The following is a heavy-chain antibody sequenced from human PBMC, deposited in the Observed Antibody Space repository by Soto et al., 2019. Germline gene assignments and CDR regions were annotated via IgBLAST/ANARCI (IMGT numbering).Heavy chain of an antibody. CDR3: ARDPHQSIAAADGDY. V-gene: IGHV1-69*01. CDR1: GGTFSSYA. Sequence: QVQLVQSGAEVKKPGSSVKVSCKASGGTFSSYAISWVRQAPGQGLEWMGGIIPIFGTANYAQKFQGRVTITADESTSTAYMELSSLRSEGAAVYYCARDPHQSIAAADGDYWGQGTLVTVSS. J-gene: IGHJ4*02. CDR2: IIPIFGTA. D-gene: IGHD6-13*01.